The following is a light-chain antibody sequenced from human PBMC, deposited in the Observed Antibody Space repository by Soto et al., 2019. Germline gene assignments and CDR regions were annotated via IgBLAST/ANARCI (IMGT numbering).Light chain of an antibody. J-gene: IGLJ2*01. CDR1: SSNIGSNA. Sequence: QSVLTQPPSASGTPGQRVTISCSGSSSNIGSNAVNWYQQLPGMAPKLVIYSDDQRPSGVPDRFSGSKSGTSASLAISGLQSEDEADYYCAAWDDSLNGLLFGGGTQLTVL. V-gene: IGLV1-44*01. CDR3: AAWDDSLNGLL. CDR2: SDD.